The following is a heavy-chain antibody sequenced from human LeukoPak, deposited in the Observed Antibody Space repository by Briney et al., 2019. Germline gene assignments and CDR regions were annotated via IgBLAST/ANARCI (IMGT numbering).Heavy chain of an antibody. CDR2: IYSGGNT. CDR1: GFTVSSNY. Sequence: GGSLRLSCAASGFTVSSNYMSWVRQAPGKGLEWGSVIYSGGNTYYADSVKGRFTISRDNSKNTLYLQMNSLRAEDTAVYYCARDLSMVAATIRYYYGMDVWGQGTTVTVSS. CDR3: ARDLSMVAATIRYYYGMDV. J-gene: IGHJ6*02. D-gene: IGHD2-15*01. V-gene: IGHV3-66*01.